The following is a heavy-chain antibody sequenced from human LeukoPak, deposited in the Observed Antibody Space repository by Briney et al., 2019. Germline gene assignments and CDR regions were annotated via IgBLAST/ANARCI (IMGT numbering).Heavy chain of an antibody. V-gene: IGHV4-34*01. CDR3: ARARRYGSGSYFPDAFDI. Sequence: SETLSLTCAVYGGSFSGYYWSWIRQPPGKGPEWIGEINHSGSTNYNSSLKSRVTISVDTSKNQFSLKLSSVTAADTAVYYCARARRYGSGSYFPDAFDIWGQGTMVTVSS. J-gene: IGHJ3*02. D-gene: IGHD3-10*01. CDR1: GGSFSGYY. CDR2: INHSGST.